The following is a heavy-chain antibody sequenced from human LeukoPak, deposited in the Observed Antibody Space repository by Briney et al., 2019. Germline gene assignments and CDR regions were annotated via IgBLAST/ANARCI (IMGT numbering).Heavy chain of an antibody. CDR1: GYTFTSYG. D-gene: IGHD3-22*01. Sequence: GASVKVSCKASGYTFTSYGISWVRQAPGQGLEGRGWISAYNGNTNYAQKLQGRVTMTTDTSTSTAYMELRSLRSDDTAVYYCARGGYLYYYYYYGMDVWGQGTTVTVSS. CDR3: ARGGYLYYYYYYGMDV. J-gene: IGHJ6*02. V-gene: IGHV1-18*01. CDR2: ISAYNGNT.